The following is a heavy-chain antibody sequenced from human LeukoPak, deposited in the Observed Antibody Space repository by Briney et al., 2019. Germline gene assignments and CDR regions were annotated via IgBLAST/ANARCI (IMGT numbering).Heavy chain of an antibody. CDR2: IWYDGSNK. V-gene: IGHV3-30*02. Sequence: GGSLRLSCAASGFTFSSFAMHWVRQAPGKGLEWVAFIWYDGSNKYYADSVKGRFTVSRDNSKNTVHLQMNSLRPEDTAVYYCAKDPYCSTTACYSMGWFDPWGQGTLVTVSS. CDR3: AKDPYCSTTACYSMGWFDP. CDR1: GFTFSSFA. D-gene: IGHD2-2*01. J-gene: IGHJ5*02.